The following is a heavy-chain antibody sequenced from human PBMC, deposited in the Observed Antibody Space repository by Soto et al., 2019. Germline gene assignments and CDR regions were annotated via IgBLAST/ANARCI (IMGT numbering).Heavy chain of an antibody. CDR2: ISYDGSNK. D-gene: IGHD3-3*01. Sequence: LRLSCAASGFTFSSYGMHWVRQAPGKGLEWVAVISYDGSNKYYADSVKGRFTISRDNSKNTLYLQMNSLRAEDTAVYYCAKDDGYDFWSGYLHYYYGMDVWGQGTTVTVSS. V-gene: IGHV3-30*18. CDR3: AKDDGYDFWSGYLHYYYGMDV. CDR1: GFTFSSYG. J-gene: IGHJ6*02.